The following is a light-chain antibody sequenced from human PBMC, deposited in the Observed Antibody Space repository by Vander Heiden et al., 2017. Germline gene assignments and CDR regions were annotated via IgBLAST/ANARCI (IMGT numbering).Light chain of an antibody. V-gene: IGLV1-40*01. Sequence: QSVLTQPPSASRVPAHSVTFSCTATTSNLRAGHDVHCYQQPPVTARHRLLYGNRNRRAGVPYRVCGSKSGTSAAVAITGLQAEEEADYYCQSYDSSLSGYVVFGGGTKLTVL. CDR3: QSYDSSLSGYVV. J-gene: IGLJ2*01. CDR2: GNR. CDR1: TSNLRAGHD.